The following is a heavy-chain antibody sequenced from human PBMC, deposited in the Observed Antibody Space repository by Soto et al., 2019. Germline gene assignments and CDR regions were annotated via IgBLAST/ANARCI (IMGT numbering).Heavy chain of an antibody. CDR2: IYWDDDK. CDR3: AHTGDYYYFDY. Sequence: QITLKESGPTLVKPTQTLTLTCTFSGFSLSTSGVGVAWIRQPPGKALEWLGIIYWDDDKRYSPSLKSRLTITQDTSKNQLVLTMTNMDPVDTATYFCAHTGDYYYFDYWGQGTLVTVSS. V-gene: IGHV2-5*02. CDR1: GFSLSTSGVG. D-gene: IGHD4-17*01. J-gene: IGHJ4*02.